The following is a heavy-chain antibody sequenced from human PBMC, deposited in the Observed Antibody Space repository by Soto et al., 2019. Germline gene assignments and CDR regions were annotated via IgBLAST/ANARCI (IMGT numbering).Heavy chain of an antibody. Sequence: ASVKVSCKASGYTFTSYGISWVRQAPGQGLEWMGWISAYNGNTNYAQKLQGRVTMTTDTSTSTAYMELRSLRSDDTAVYYCASGTYYDSSGYYDDYWGQGTLVTVSS. CDR1: GYTFTSYG. D-gene: IGHD3-22*01. J-gene: IGHJ4*02. CDR3: ASGTYYDSSGYYDDY. CDR2: ISAYNGNT. V-gene: IGHV1-18*01.